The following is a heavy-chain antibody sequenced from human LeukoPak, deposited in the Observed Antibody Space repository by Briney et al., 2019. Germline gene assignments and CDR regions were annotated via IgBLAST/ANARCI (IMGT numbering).Heavy chain of an antibody. V-gene: IGHV4-34*01. CDR2: INHSGST. CDR1: GGSFSGYY. CDR3: ARLPYCSGGSCYFDY. J-gene: IGHJ4*02. Sequence: PSETLSLTCAVYGGSFSGYYWSWIRQPPGKGLEWIGEINHSGSTNYNPSLKSRVTMSVDTSKHQFSLKLSSVTAADTAVYYCARLPYCSGGSCYFDYWSQGTLVTVSS. D-gene: IGHD2-15*01.